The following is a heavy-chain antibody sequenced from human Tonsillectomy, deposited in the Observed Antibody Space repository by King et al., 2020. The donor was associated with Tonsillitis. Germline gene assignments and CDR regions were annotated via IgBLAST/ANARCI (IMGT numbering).Heavy chain of an antibody. J-gene: IGHJ4*02. Sequence: QLVQSGAEVKKPGASVKVSCKASGYTFTGYFIHWVRQAPGQRLEWMGWINPNSGATKYAQKFQGRVSMTRDTSISRAYMELSRLSSDDMAVYYCATSPSNSGNFNYWGQGTLVTVSS. D-gene: IGHD1-26*01. CDR2: INPNSGAT. CDR1: GYTFTGYF. CDR3: ATSPSNSGNFNY. V-gene: IGHV1-2*02.